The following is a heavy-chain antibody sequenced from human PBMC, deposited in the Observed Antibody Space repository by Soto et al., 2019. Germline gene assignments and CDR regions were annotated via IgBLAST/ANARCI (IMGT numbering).Heavy chain of an antibody. CDR2: IYSGGST. J-gene: IGHJ5*02. CDR3: ARDRDYSNWFDP. CDR1: GFTVSNNY. V-gene: IGHV3-66*01. Sequence: EVQLVESGGGLVQPVGSLRLSCAASGFTVSNNYMTWVRQSPGKGLEWVSVIYSGGSTSYADSVKGRFTISRDNSKNTLYLQMNSLRAEDTAVYYCARDRDYSNWFDPWGQGTLVTVSS. D-gene: IGHD4-4*01.